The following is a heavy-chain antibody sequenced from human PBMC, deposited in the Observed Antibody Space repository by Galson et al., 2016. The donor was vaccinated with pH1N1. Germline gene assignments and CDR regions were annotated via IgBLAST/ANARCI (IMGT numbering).Heavy chain of an antibody. D-gene: IGHD4-17*01. CDR3: ARPDYVDVDLDDWYFDL. CDR2: IYYGEST. CDR1: GFTFSSYAMH. V-gene: IGHV4-39*01. Sequence: LRLSCAASGFTFSSYAMHWVRQAPGKGLEWIGSIYYGESTHYNPSHKSRVTMSVDPSKNQFSLKLSSVTAADTALYYCARPDYVDVDLDDWYFDLWGRGTLVTVSS. J-gene: IGHJ2*01.